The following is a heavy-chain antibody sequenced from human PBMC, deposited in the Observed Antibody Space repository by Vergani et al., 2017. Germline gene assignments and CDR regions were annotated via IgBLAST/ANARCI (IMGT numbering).Heavy chain of an antibody. CDR3: ARVQPRPNYGDYSPGDY. Sequence: QVQLVQSGAEVKKPGASVKVSCKASGYTFTSYCISWVRQAPGQGLEWMGWISAYNGNTNYAQKLQGRVTMTTDTSTSTAYMELRSLRSDDTAVYYCARVQPRPNYGDYSPGDYWGQGTLVTVSS. CDR2: ISAYNGNT. CDR1: GYTFTSYC. V-gene: IGHV1-18*01. J-gene: IGHJ4*02. D-gene: IGHD4-17*01.